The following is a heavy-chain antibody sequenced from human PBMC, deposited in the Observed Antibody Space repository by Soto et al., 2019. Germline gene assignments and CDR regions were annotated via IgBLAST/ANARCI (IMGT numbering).Heavy chain of an antibody. V-gene: IGHV1-69*01. CDR2: IIPIFGTA. D-gene: IGHD3-9*01. Sequence: QVQLVQSGAEVKKPGSSVKVSCKASGGTFSSYAISWVRQAPGQGLEWMGGIIPIFGTANYAQKFQGRVTITADESTSTAYMELSSLRSEDTAVYYCARELRYCDSAYYYYGMDVWGQGTTVTVSS. CDR3: ARELRYCDSAYYYYGMDV. J-gene: IGHJ6*02. CDR1: GGTFSSYA.